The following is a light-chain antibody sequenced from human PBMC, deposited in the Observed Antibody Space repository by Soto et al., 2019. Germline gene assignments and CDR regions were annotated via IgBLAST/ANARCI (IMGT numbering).Light chain of an antibody. J-gene: IGKJ1*01. Sequence: TVMTQSPATLSMSPGDRTALSCRASLDVATNMAWYQQKPGQAPRLLIYGASISATGVPPRFTCSGSGTEFTLTINNLQSEDFAVYYCHQYNTGLRTFGRGTKVDIK. V-gene: IGKV3-15*01. CDR2: GAS. CDR3: HQYNTGLRT. CDR1: LDVATN.